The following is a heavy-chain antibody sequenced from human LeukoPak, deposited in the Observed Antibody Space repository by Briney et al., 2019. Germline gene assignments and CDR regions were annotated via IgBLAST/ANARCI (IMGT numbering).Heavy chain of an antibody. CDR3: ARGGGYSYGPVNYYYYYMDV. D-gene: IGHD5-18*01. CDR2: IYYSGST. V-gene: IGHV4-39*07. CDR1: GGSISSSSYY. J-gene: IGHJ6*03. Sequence: SSETLSLTCTVSGGSISSSSYYWGWIRQPPGKGLEWIGSIYYSGSTYYNPSLKSRVTISVDTSKNQFSLKLSSVTAADTAVYYCARGGGYSYGPVNYYYYYMDVWGKGTTVTVSS.